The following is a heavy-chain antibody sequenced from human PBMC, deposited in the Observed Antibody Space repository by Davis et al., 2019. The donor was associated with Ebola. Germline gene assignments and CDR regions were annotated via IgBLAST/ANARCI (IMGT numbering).Heavy chain of an antibody. D-gene: IGHD2-15*01. Sequence: GESLKISCAASGFTFSSYAMHWVRQAPGKGLEWVAVISYDGSNKYYADSVKGRFTISRDNAKNTLYLQMNGLRVEDTAVYYCASAIAHCIGLTCRDYWGHGALVTVSS. J-gene: IGHJ4*01. CDR1: GFTFSSYA. CDR2: ISYDGSNK. V-gene: IGHV3-30-3*01. CDR3: ASAIAHCIGLTCRDY.